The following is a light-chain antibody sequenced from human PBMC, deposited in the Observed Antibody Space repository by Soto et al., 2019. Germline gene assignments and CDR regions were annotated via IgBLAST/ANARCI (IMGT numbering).Light chain of an antibody. Sequence: QSVLTQPPSASGSPGQSVTISCTGTKNDIGVYDFVSWYQHHPGKAPRLIIYEVVQRPSGVPDRFSGSKSGNTASLTISGLQAEDEADYYCSSYTSSSTLNYVFGTGTKVTVL. J-gene: IGLJ1*01. CDR1: KNDIGVYDF. V-gene: IGLV2-8*01. CDR3: SSYTSSSTLNYV. CDR2: EVV.